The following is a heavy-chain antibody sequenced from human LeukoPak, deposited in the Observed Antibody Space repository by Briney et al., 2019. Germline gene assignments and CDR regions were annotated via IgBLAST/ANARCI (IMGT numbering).Heavy chain of an antibody. J-gene: IGHJ4*02. Sequence: GGSLRLSCAASGFTFSSYAMHWVRQAPGKGLEWVAIISYDGSNRYYADSVKGRFTISRDNSKNTLYLQMNSLRAEDTALYYCARGWRAVAGVEDYFDYWGQGTLVTVSS. CDR3: ARGWRAVAGVEDYFDY. V-gene: IGHV3-30*04. CDR2: ISYDGSNR. D-gene: IGHD6-19*01. CDR1: GFTFSSYA.